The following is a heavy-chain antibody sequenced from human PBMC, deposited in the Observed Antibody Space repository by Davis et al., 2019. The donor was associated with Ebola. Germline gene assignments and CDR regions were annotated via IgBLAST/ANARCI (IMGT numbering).Heavy chain of an antibody. V-gene: IGHV3-74*03. J-gene: IGHJ6*02. CDR3: AGAPDCGGSSCYSALYYGMDV. Sequence: GESLKISCAASGFTFSNYWMHWVRQVPGKGLVWVSRIRTDGSITTYADSVRGRFTISRDNAKNTVFLQMDSLRAEDTAVYYCAGAPDCGGSSCYSALYYGMDVWGQGTTVTVSS. D-gene: IGHD2-15*01. CDR1: GFTFSNYW. CDR2: IRTDGSIT.